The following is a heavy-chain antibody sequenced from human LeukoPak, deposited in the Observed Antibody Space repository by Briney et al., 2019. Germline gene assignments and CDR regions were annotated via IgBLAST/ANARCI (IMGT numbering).Heavy chain of an antibody. CDR2: INHSGST. CDR1: GGSFSDYY. J-gene: IGHJ4*02. V-gene: IGHV4-34*01. CDR3: ARVPGITMVRGVIPDY. D-gene: IGHD3-10*01. Sequence: SETLSLTCAVYGGSFSDYYWSWIRQPPGKGLEWIGEINHSGSTYYNPSLKSRVTISVDRSKNQFSLKLSSVTAADTAVYYCARVPGITMVRGVIPDYWGQGTLVTVSS.